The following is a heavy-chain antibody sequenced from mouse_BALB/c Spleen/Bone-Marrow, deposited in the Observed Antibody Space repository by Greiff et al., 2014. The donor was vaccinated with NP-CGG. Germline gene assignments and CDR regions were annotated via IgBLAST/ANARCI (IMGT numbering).Heavy chain of an antibody. D-gene: IGHD2-10*02. CDR1: GYTFTSYV. CDR3: ARKVWYYAMDY. V-gene: IGHV1-14*01. CDR2: INPYNDGT. Sequence: QLQQSGPELVKPGASVKMSCKASGYTFTSYVMHWVKQKPGQGLEWIGYINPYNDGTKYNEKFKGKATLTSDKSSSTAYMELSSLTSEDSAVYYCARKVWYYAMDYWGQGTSVAVSP. J-gene: IGHJ4*01.